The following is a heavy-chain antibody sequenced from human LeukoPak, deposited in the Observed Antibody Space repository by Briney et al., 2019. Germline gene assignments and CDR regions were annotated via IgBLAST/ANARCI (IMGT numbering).Heavy chain of an antibody. Sequence: ASVKVSCKASGYTFTGYYMHWVRQAPGQGVEWMGWINPNSGGTNYAQKFQGRVTMTRDTSISTAYMELGRLRSDDTAVYYCARDLRPTYYYSSGTDDYWGQGTLVTVSS. D-gene: IGHD3-10*01. CDR2: INPNSGGT. CDR1: GYTFTGYY. J-gene: IGHJ4*02. CDR3: ARDLRPTYYYSSGTDDY. V-gene: IGHV1-2*02.